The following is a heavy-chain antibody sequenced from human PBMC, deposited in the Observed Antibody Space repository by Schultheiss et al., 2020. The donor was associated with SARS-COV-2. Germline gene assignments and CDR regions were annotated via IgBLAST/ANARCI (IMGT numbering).Heavy chain of an antibody. D-gene: IGHD2-2*01. J-gene: IGHJ6*02. V-gene: IGHV4-61*05. CDR3: ARGVVVVPAARARKNYYYGMDV. CDR2: IYYSGGT. Sequence: SQTLSLTCTVSGGSISSSSYYWGWIRQPPGKGLEWIGYIYYSGGTNYNPSLKSRVTISVDTSKNQFSLKLSSVTAADTAVYYCARGVVVVPAARARKNYYYGMDVWGQGTTVTVSS. CDR1: GGSISSSSYY.